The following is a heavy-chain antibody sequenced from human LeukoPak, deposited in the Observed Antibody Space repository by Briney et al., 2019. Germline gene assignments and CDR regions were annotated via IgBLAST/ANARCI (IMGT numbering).Heavy chain of an antibody. CDR1: GYTFTSYG. D-gene: IGHD2-2*01. CDR3: ARDERLGYCSSTSCSMGY. V-gene: IGHV1-18*01. J-gene: IGHJ4*02. CDR2: ISAYNGNT. Sequence: ASVKVSCMASGYTFTSYGISWVRQAPGQGLEWMGWISAYNGNTNYAQKLQGRVTMTTDTSTSTAYMELRSLRSDDTAVYYCARDERLGYCSSTSCSMGYWGQGTLVTVSS.